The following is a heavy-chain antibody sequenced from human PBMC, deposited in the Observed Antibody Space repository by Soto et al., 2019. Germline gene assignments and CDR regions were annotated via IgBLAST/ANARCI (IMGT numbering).Heavy chain of an antibody. CDR3: AKSSSTGTTGFDT. Sequence: QVQLVQSGAELKKPGSSVRVSCKTSGGTFSTDTISWVRQAPGQGLEWIGGISPLFGATNYAQFLKDSLTISADASSTTAYMEVSSLKSDDTAIYFCAKSSSTGTTGFDTLGQGTRVVVSS. J-gene: IGHJ4*02. D-gene: IGHD1-1*01. CDR1: GGTFSTDT. CDR2: ISPLFGAT. V-gene: IGHV1-69*12.